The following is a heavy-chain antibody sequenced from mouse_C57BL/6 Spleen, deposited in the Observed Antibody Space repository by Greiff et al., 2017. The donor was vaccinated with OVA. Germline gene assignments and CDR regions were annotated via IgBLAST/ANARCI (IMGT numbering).Heavy chain of an antibody. CDR2: IHPNSGST. CDR3: ARTYYGNYDGWFAY. D-gene: IGHD2-10*01. V-gene: IGHV1-64*01. CDR1: GYTFTSYW. Sequence: QVQLQQSGAELVKPGASVKLSCKASGYTFTSYWMHWVKQRPGQGLEWIGMIHPNSGSTNYNEKFKSKATLTVDKSSSTAYMQLSSLTSEDSAVYYCARTYYGNYDGWFAYWGQGTLVTVSA. J-gene: IGHJ3*01.